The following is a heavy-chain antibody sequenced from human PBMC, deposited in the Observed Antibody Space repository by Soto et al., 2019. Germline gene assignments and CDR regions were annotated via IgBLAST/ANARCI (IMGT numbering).Heavy chain of an antibody. J-gene: IGHJ3*02. CDR2: MDPNSGNT. CDR1: GYTFTSYD. D-gene: IGHD3-3*01. CDR3: ARGGIFGVVTDDAFDI. Sequence: QVQLVQSGAEVKKPGASVKVSCKASGYTFTSYDINWVRQATGQGLEWMGWMDPNSGNTGYAQKFQGRVTMTRNTSISTAYMELSSLRSEDTAVYYCARGGIFGVVTDDAFDIWGQGTMVTVSS. V-gene: IGHV1-8*01.